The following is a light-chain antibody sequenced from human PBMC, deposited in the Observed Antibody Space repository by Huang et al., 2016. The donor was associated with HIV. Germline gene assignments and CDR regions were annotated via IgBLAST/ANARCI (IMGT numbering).Light chain of an antibody. J-gene: IGKJ5*01. CDR1: QSLLYRSNNKNY. Sequence: DIVMTQSPDSLAVSLGGRPTINCKSSQSLLYRSNNKNYLAWYQQKPGQPPKLLIYWASTRESGVPDRFSGSGSGTDFTLTISSLQAEDVAVYHCQQFYSTPITFGQGTRLEIK. CDR3: QQFYSTPIT. CDR2: WAS. V-gene: IGKV4-1*01.